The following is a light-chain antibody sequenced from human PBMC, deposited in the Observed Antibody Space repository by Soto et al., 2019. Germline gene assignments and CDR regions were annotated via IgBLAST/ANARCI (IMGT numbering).Light chain of an antibody. J-gene: IGKJ4*01. CDR1: QSVGNN. CDR3: QQYGGWPLT. V-gene: IGKV3-15*01. CDR2: AAS. Sequence: EIVLTQSPATLSASPGERATLSCRASQSVGNNFAWYQQKPGQAPRLLIFAASTMVTGVPARFSGSGSGTEFTLIISSLQSEDFGVYYCQQYGGWPLTFGGGAKVEIE.